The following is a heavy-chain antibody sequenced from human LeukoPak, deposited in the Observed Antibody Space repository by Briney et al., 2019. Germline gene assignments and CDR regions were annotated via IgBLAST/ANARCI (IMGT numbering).Heavy chain of an antibody. D-gene: IGHD5-24*01. J-gene: IGHJ6*02. V-gene: IGHV4-30-2*01. CDR3: ARGSVEMATYYGMDV. CDR1: GVSISSGGYS. CDR2: IYHSGST. Sequence: SQTLSLTCAVSGVSISSGGYSWRWLRQPPGKGLEWIGYIYHSGSTYYNPSLKSRVTISVDRSKSQFSLKLSSVTAADTAVYYCARGSVEMATYYGMDVWGQGTTVTVSS.